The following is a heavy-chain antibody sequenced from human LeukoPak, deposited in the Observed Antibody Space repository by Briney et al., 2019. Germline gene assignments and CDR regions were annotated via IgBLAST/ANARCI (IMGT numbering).Heavy chain of an antibody. V-gene: IGHV3-23*01. CDR1: GFTFSSYA. CDR2: ISGSGGST. CDR3: ASLWFGELDVRDWFDP. J-gene: IGHJ5*02. D-gene: IGHD3-10*01. Sequence: GGSLRLSCAASGFTFSSYAMSWVRQAPGKGLEWVSAISGSGGSTYYADSVKGRFTISRDNAKNSLYLQMNSLRAEDTAVYYCASLWFGELDVRDWFDPWGQGTLVTVSS.